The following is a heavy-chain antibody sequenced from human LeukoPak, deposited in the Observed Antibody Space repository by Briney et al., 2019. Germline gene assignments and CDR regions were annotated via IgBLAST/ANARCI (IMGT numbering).Heavy chain of an antibody. Sequence: SETLSLTCAVYGGSFSGYYWGWIRQPPGKGLEWIGEINHSGSTNYNPSLKSRVTISVDTSKNQFSLKLSSVTAADTAVYYCARVWLAFDYWGQGTLVTVSS. V-gene: IGHV4-34*01. CDR3: ARVWLAFDY. CDR2: INHSGST. CDR1: GGSFSGYY. D-gene: IGHD5-18*01. J-gene: IGHJ4*02.